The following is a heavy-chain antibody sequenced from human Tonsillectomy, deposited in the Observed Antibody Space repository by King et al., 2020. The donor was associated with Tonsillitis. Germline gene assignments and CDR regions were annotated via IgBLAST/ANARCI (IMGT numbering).Heavy chain of an antibody. CDR2: TGTAGDT. Sequence: VQLVESGGGLVQPGGSLRLSCAASGFTFSSYDMHWVRQATGKGLEWVSATGTAGDTYYPGSVKGRFTISRENAKNSLYLQMNSLRAGDTAVYYCARAPSMVRGVILDYWGQGTLVTVSS. J-gene: IGHJ4*02. CDR3: ARAPSMVRGVILDY. D-gene: IGHD3-10*01. V-gene: IGHV3-13*01. CDR1: GFTFSSYD.